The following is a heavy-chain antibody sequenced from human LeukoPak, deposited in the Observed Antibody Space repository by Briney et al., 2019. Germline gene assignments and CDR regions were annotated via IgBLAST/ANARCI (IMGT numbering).Heavy chain of an antibody. V-gene: IGHV3-21*01. CDR1: GFTFSTYS. CDR2: ITSSSHI. CDR3: ARELVVGPAEYFQN. D-gene: IGHD2-8*02. Sequence: PGGSLRLSCATSGFTFSTYSMNWVRQAPGKGLEWVSSITSSSHIYYADSVKGRFTISRDNAKNSLYLQMNSLRVEDTAVYYCARELVVGPAEYFQNWGQGTLVTVSS. J-gene: IGHJ1*01.